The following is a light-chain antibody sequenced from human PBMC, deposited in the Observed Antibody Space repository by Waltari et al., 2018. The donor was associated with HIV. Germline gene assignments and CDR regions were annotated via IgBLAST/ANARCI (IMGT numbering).Light chain of an antibody. CDR2: DFN. Sequence: QSALTQPASVSGSPGQSITISCTGTSSDVGGFNYVSWYQQHPGKAPKLMIYDFNNRPSGISNRFSGSKSGNTASLTISVLQAEDEADYYCSSYTSSNTLYVFGTGTKVTVL. CDR3: SSYTSSNTLYV. J-gene: IGLJ1*01. CDR1: SSDVGGFNY. V-gene: IGLV2-14*03.